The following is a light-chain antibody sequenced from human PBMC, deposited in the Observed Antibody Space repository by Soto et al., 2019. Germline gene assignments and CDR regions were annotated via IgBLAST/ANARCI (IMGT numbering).Light chain of an antibody. J-gene: IGLJ1*01. CDR2: DDH. V-gene: IGLV3-21*02. Sequence: SYELTQPPSVSVAPGQTARISCGGDNIGTKSVHWYQQKPGQAPVLFIYDDHDRPSGIPERFSGSNSGNTATLTITRVEAGDEADYYCQVWDSSSDHYVFAAGTKVTVL. CDR3: QVWDSSSDHYV. CDR1: NIGTKS.